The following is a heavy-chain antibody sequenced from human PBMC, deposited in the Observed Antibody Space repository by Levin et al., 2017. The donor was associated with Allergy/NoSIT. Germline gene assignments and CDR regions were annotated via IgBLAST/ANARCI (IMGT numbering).Heavy chain of an antibody. CDR1: GFTFSDYY. V-gene: IGHV3-11*01. CDR2: ISSSGSTI. J-gene: IGHJ4*02. CDR3: AGRDCSGGTGYPPKY. D-gene: IGHD2-15*01. Sequence: PGGSLRLSCAASGFTFSDYYMSWIRQAPGKGLEWVSYISSSGSTIYYADSVKGRFTISRDNAKNSLYLQMNSLRAGDTAVYYCAGRDCSGGTGYPPKYWGQGTLVTVSS.